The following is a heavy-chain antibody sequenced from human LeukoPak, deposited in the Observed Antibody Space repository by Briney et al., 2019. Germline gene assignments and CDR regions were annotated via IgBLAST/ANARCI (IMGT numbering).Heavy chain of an antibody. CDR2: ISSSYSYI. D-gene: IGHD4-17*01. J-gene: IGHJ3*02. CDR3: ARDRIIYGDYGDAFDI. Sequence: GGSLRLSCAASGFTLSSYSMNWLRQAPGKGLKGVSSISSSYSYIYYADSVKGRFTISRDNAKNSLYLQMNSLRAEDTAVYYCARDRIIYGDYGDAFDIWGQGTMVTVSS. V-gene: IGHV3-21*06. CDR1: GFTLSSYS.